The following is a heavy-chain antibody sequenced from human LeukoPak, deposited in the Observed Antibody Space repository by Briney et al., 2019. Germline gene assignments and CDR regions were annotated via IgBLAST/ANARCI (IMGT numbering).Heavy chain of an antibody. CDR1: GFTFSSYA. CDR3: AKDKLENYDSSGSYYFDY. J-gene: IGHJ4*02. CDR2: ISGSGGST. Sequence: GGSLRLSCAASGFTFSSYAMSWVRQAPGKGLEWVSAISGSGGSTYYADSVKGRFTISRDNSKNTLYLQMNSLRAEDTAVYYCAKDKLENYDSSGSYYFDYWGQGTLVTVSS. D-gene: IGHD3-22*01. V-gene: IGHV3-23*01.